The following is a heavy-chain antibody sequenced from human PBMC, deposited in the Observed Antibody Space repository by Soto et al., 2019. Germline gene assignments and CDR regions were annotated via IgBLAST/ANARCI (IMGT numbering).Heavy chain of an antibody. J-gene: IGHJ5*02. V-gene: IGHV4-39*01. CDR3: ASEFETATIS. CDR1: GGSISSSSYY. D-gene: IGHD5-12*01. CDR2: IYYSGST. Sequence: SETLSLTCTVSGGSISSSSYYWGWIRQPPGKGLEWIGSIYYSGSTYYNPSLKSRVTISVDTSKNQFSLKLSSVTDADTAVYYCASEFETATISWGQGTLVTVSS.